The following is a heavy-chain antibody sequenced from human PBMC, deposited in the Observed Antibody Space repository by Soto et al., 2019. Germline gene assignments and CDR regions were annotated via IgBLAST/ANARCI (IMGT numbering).Heavy chain of an antibody. CDR2: INDRGSI. Sequence: QVQLQQWGAGPLRPLETLSLTCGLSGGSFSGYYWAWIRQSPGKGLEWIGEINDRGSINYNPSLKSRVSISVDTSKNHSSLNLRSVTAADTAVYYCARESHDILTGPPWVWYFDLWGRGTLVTVSS. CDR3: ARESHDILTGPPWVWYFDL. D-gene: IGHD3-9*01. CDR1: GGSFSGYY. J-gene: IGHJ2*01. V-gene: IGHV4-34*01.